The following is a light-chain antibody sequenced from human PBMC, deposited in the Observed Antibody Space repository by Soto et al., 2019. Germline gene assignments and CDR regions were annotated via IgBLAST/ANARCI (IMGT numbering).Light chain of an antibody. CDR2: KAS. V-gene: IGKV1-5*03. Sequence: DIQMTQSPSTLSTSVGDRVTITCRASHNISSWLAWYQQKPGKAPKLLIYKASSLESGVPSRFSGSGSGTEFTLTISSLQPDDFATYFCQQYNSYWWTFGQGTKVDI. J-gene: IGKJ1*01. CDR1: HNISSW. CDR3: QQYNSYWWT.